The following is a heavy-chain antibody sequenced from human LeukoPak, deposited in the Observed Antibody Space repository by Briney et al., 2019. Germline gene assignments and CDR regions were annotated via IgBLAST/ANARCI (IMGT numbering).Heavy chain of an antibody. Sequence: SETLSLTCAVYGGSFSGYYWSWIRQPPGKGLEWIGEINHSGSTNYNPSLKSRVPISVDASNTQFSLELSAVTGAYTAVYYCARGLLLRGSDPWGQGTLVTVSS. CDR1: GGSFSGYY. V-gene: IGHV4-34*01. J-gene: IGHJ5*02. D-gene: IGHD2-15*01. CDR2: INHSGST. CDR3: ARGLLLRGSDP.